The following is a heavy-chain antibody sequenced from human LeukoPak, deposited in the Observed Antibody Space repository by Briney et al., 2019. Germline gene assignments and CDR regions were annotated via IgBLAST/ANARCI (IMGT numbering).Heavy chain of an antibody. CDR1: GGXISSYF. D-gene: IGHD1-26*01. CDR2: IYYSGST. J-gene: IGHJ4*02. CDR3: ARGGSYLDY. Sequence: PSETLSLTCTVSGGXISSYFCSWIRQPPGKGLEWIGYIYYSGSTNYNPSLKSRVTISVDTSKNQFSLKLSSVTAAVTAVYYCARGGSYLDYWGQGTLVTVSS. V-gene: IGHV4-59*01.